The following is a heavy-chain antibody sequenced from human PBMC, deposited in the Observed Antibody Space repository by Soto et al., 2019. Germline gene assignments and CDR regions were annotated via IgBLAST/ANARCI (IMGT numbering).Heavy chain of an antibody. V-gene: IGHV3-13*01. CDR2: IAFGGDA. CDR1: GFSFSEYD. Sequence: EVQLVESGGGLVQPGGSLRLSCAASGFSFSEYDMHWVRQATGKRLEWVSGIAFGGDAYHPDSVKGRFTGSRENAKNSLFLQMNNLRVEDTAIYYCVRERLGFGIWYFDLWGRGTLVTVSS. CDR3: VRERLGFGIWYFDL. D-gene: IGHD3-10*01. J-gene: IGHJ2*01.